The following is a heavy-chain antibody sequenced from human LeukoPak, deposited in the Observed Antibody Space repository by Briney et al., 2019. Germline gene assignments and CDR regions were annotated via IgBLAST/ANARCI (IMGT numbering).Heavy chain of an antibody. Sequence: GVSLRLSCAASRFTFSSYTMIWVRHAPGRGREWVSAISGSGGSTYYADSVKGRFTISRDNSKNTLYLQMNSLRAEDTAVYYCAKMSPELGVDYWGQGTLVTVSS. CDR2: ISGSGGST. J-gene: IGHJ4*02. D-gene: IGHD3-10*01. V-gene: IGHV3-23*01. CDR1: RFTFSSYT. CDR3: AKMSPELGVDY.